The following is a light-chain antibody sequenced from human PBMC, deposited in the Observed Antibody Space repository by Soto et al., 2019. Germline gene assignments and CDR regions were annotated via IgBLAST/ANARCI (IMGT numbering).Light chain of an antibody. CDR3: QQRSDWPPT. Sequence: EIVLTQSPGTLSLSPGERATLSCRASHTVGSYLAWFQQTPGQAPRLLIYDTSNRAAGIPDRFSGSGSGTDFTLTISSLEIEDFAIYYCQQRSDWPPTFGQGTKVDI. V-gene: IGKV3-11*01. CDR2: DTS. J-gene: IGKJ1*01. CDR1: HTVGSY.